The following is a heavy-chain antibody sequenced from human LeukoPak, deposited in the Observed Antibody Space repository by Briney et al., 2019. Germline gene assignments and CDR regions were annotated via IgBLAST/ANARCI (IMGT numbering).Heavy chain of an antibody. CDR2: IYYTGST. CDR3: ARDKAAAGLRTFDY. CDR1: GGYISTYY. V-gene: IGHV4-59*08. D-gene: IGHD6-13*01. Sequence: SETLSLTCTVTGGYISTYYWTWIRQPPGKGLEWIGNIYYTGSTNYNPSLKSRFTISLDTSKNQISLKPRSVTAADTAVYYRARDKAAAGLRTFDYWGQGTLVTVSS. J-gene: IGHJ4*02.